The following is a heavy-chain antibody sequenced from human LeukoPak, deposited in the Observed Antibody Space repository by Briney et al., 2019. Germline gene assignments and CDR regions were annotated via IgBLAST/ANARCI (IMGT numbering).Heavy chain of an antibody. CDR3: ARVRPGEGDTDPDFDY. J-gene: IGHJ4*02. V-gene: IGHV1-8*01. Sequence: ASVKVSCKASGYTFTSYDINWVRQATGQGLEWMGWMNPNSGNTGYAQKFQGRVTMTRNTSISTAYMELSSLRSEDTAVYYCARVRPGEGDTDPDFDYWGQGTLVTVSS. CDR1: GYTFTSYD. CDR2: MNPNSGNT. D-gene: IGHD3-10*01.